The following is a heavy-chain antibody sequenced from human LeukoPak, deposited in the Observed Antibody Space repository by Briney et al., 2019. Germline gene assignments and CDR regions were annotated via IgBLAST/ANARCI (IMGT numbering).Heavy chain of an antibody. CDR3: AKDVVAASFYYFDY. Sequence: GGSLRLSCAASGFTFSSYAMSWVRQAPGKGLEWVSAISGSGGSTYYADSVKGRFTISRDNSKNTLYPQMNSLRAEDTAVYYCAKDVVAASFYYFDYWGQGTLVTVSS. J-gene: IGHJ4*02. CDR2: ISGSGGST. CDR1: GFTFSSYA. D-gene: IGHD6-13*01. V-gene: IGHV3-23*01.